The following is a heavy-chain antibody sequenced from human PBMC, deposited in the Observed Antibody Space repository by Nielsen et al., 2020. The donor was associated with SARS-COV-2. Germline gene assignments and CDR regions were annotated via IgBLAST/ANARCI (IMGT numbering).Heavy chain of an antibody. J-gene: IGHJ4*02. V-gene: IGHV2-26*01. CDR2: IFSNDEK. D-gene: IGHD3-22*01. CDR3: ARTSQQDYDSSGYALENDY. Sequence: SGPTLVKPTQTLTLTCTFSGFSLSTSGMGVSWIRQPPGKALEWLAHIFSNDEKSYSTSLKSRLTISKDTSKSQVVLTMTNMDPVDTATYYCARTSQQDYDSSGYALENDYWGQGTLVTVSS. CDR1: GFSLSTSGMG.